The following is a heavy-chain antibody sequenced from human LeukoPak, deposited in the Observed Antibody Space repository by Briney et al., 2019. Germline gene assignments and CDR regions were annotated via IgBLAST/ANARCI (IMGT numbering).Heavy chain of an antibody. CDR2: IYYSGST. CDR1: GGSISSYY. J-gene: IGHJ3*02. V-gene: IGHV4-59*12. CDR3: ARKWVHNTLDI. D-gene: IGHD1-26*01. Sequence: SETLSLTCTVSGGSISSYYWSWIRQPPGKGLEWIGYIYYSGSTNYNPSLKSRVTISADTSKNQFSLKVTSVTAADTAVYYCARKWVHNTLDIWGQGTMVTVSS.